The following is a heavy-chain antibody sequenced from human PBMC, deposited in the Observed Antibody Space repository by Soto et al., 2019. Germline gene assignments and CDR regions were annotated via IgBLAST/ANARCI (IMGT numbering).Heavy chain of an antibody. V-gene: IGHV1-2*02. CDR1: GYTFTGHY. CDR2: IGPESGAT. D-gene: IGHD3-9*01. CDR3: ANSMKGYFDWLPTYDY. Sequence: ASVKVSCKASGYTFTGHYIHWVRQAPEQGPEWMGEIGPESGATRCAQRFQGRVTMTRDMSITTVYMEVNSLRAEDTAVYYCANSMKGYFDWLPTYDYWGQGTLVTVSS. J-gene: IGHJ4*02.